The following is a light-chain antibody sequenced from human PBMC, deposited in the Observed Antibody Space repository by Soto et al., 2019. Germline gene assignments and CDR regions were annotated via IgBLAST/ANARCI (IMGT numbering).Light chain of an antibody. J-gene: IGLJ2*01. CDR2: VND. V-gene: IGLV1-40*01. CDR3: ASYESSGTLL. Sequence: QPVLTQPPSVSGAPGQRVTISCTGSSSNIGAGSDVHWYQQLPGEAPKLLIYVNDRRPSGVADRFSGSKSGTSASLAITGLQAEDEADYYCASYESSGTLLVGGGTKVTVL. CDR1: SSNIGAGSD.